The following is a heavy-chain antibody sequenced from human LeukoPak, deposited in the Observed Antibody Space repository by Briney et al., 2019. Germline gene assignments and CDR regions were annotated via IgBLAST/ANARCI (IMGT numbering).Heavy chain of an antibody. CDR1: GVSISSYY. CDR3: ARSYCTNGVCYIDAFDI. J-gene: IGHJ3*02. Sequence: SETLSLTCTVSGVSISSYYWSWIRQPPGKGLEWIGYIYYSGSTNYNPSLKSRVTISVDTSKNQFSLKLSSVTAADPAVDYCARSYCTNGVCYIDAFDIWGQGTMVTVSS. V-gene: IGHV4-59*08. D-gene: IGHD2-8*01. CDR2: IYYSGST.